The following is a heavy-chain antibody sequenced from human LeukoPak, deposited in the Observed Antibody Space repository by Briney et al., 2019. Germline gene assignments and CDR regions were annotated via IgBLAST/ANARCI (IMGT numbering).Heavy chain of an antibody. CDR3: ARGTKSDGTTEDY. CDR2: ISNSSSYI. Sequence: GGSLRLSCAASGFTFTTYSMNWVRQAPGKGLEWVSSISNSSSYIYYADSVKGRFTISRDNAKNSLYLRMNSLRAEDTAVYYCARGTKSDGTTEDYWGQGTLVTVSS. CDR1: GFTFTTYS. J-gene: IGHJ4*02. V-gene: IGHV3-21*01. D-gene: IGHD1-1*01.